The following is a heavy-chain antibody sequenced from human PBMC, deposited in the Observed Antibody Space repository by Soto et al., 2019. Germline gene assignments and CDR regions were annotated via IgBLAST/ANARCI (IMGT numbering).Heavy chain of an antibody. CDR3: ARANRSSSYYYYYGMDV. J-gene: IGHJ6*02. CDR2: IWYDGSNK. Sequence: GSLRLSCAASGFTFSSYGMHWVRQAPGKGLEWVAVIWYDGSNKYYADSVKGRFTISRDNSKNTLYLQMNSLRAEDTAVYYCARANRSSSYYYYYGMDVWGQGTTVTVSS. CDR1: GFTFSSYG. V-gene: IGHV3-33*01. D-gene: IGHD6-6*01.